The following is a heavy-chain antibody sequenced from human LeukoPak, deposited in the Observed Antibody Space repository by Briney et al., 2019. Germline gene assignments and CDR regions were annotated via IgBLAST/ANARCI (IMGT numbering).Heavy chain of an antibody. J-gene: IGHJ4*02. D-gene: IGHD1-26*01. CDR2: ISSSGTTI. V-gene: IGHV3-11*01. Sequence: GGSLRLSCAASRFNFIDYYMTWIRQAPGKGLEWVSSISSSGTTIDYADSVKGRFTISRDNRRKLLYLQMNSLRVEDTAVYYCARRTVGVTGVGITGVFDSWGQGTLVTVSS. CDR1: RFNFIDYY. CDR3: ARRTVGVTGVGITGVFDS.